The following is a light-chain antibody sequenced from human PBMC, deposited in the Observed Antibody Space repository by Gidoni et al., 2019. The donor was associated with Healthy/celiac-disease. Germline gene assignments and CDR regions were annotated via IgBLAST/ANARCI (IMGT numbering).Light chain of an antibody. Sequence: DIQMTQSPSTLSASVGDRVTITCRASQSISSWLAWYQQKPGKAPKLLIYEASSLESGVSSRFSGSGSGTEFTLTISSLQPDGFATYYCQQYNSYSWTFGQGTKVEIK. V-gene: IGKV1-5*03. CDR3: QQYNSYSWT. J-gene: IGKJ1*01. CDR1: QSISSW. CDR2: EAS.